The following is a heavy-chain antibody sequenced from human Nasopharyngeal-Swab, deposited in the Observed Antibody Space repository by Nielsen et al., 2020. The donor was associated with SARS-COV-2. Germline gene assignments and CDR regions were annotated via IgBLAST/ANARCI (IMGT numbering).Heavy chain of an antibody. CDR2: IVPIFGTA. V-gene: IGHV1-69*13. CDR3: ARIAVHHNWFDP. D-gene: IGHD1-1*01. J-gene: IGHJ5*02. Sequence: SVKVSCKASGGTFSSYAISWVRQAPGQGLEWMGGIVPIFGTANYAQKFQGRVTITADESTSTAYMELSSLRSEDTAVYYCARIAVHHNWFDPWGQGTLVTVSS. CDR1: GGTFSSYA.